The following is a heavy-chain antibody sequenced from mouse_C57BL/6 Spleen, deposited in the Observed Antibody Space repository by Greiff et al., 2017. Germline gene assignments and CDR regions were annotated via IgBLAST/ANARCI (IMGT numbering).Heavy chain of an antibody. CDR1: GYTFTSYW. J-gene: IGHJ1*03. Sequence: QVQLQQPGAELVKPGASVKMSCKASGYTFTSYWITWVKQRPGQGLEWIGDIYPGSGSTNYNEKSKSKAPLTVDTSSSTAYMQLSSLTSEDSAVYYCARGYLSYYGSSYWYFDVWGTGTTVTVSS. V-gene: IGHV1-55*01. CDR3: ARGYLSYYGSSYWYFDV. D-gene: IGHD1-1*01. CDR2: IYPGSGST.